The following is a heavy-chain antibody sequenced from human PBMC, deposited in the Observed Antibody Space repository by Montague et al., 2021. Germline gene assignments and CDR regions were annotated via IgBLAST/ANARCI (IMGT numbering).Heavy chain of an antibody. CDR2: IYDSGST. D-gene: IGHD2-15*01. CDR1: GGSISSGGFY. V-gene: IGHV4-31*03. J-gene: IGHJ4*02. Sequence: TLSLTCSVSGGSISSGGFYWSWIRQHPGKGPEWIGSIYDSGSTNYNPSLKSRLTLSRDTSKNQVSLRLTSVTAAETAVYYCARSGGYCSGGRCDTFDYWGQGTRVTVSS. CDR3: ARSGGYCSGGRCDTFDY.